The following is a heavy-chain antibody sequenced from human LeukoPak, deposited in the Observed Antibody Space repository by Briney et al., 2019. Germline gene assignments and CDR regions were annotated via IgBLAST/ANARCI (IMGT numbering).Heavy chain of an antibody. CDR1: GFPFSRTS. Sequence: PGGSLRLSCAASGFPFSRTSMTWVRQAPGRGLEWVSTISPSGGSTFYADSVKGRFSLFRDNSKNTLYLQMSGLRADDTAVYYCAKDLDGSGTYYADYWGQGTLVTVSS. J-gene: IGHJ4*02. V-gene: IGHV3-23*01. CDR3: AKDLDGSGTYYADY. CDR2: ISPSGGST. D-gene: IGHD3-10*01.